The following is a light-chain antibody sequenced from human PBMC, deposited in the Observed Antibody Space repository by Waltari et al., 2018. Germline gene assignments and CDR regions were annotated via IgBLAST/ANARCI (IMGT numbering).Light chain of an antibody. CDR2: RDK. CDR3: QVWDSGTAV. CDR1: NIGGKH. J-gene: IGLJ7*01. Sequence: SYDLTQPLSVSVALGQTARISCGENNIGGKHVHWYQQKAGQAPLLVIYRDKNRPSRIPERFSGSNSENTATLTISRAQAADEADYYCQVWDSGTAVFGGGTQLTVL. V-gene: IGLV3-9*01.